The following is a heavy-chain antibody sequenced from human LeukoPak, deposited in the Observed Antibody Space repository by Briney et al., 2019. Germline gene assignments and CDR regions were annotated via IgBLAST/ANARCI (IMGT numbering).Heavy chain of an antibody. D-gene: IGHD1-7*01. V-gene: IGHV3-7*01. CDR1: GFTFRGFL. Sequence: GPLRLSCAASGFTFRGFLMSWVRQTPGKGLEWVANIKQDGSEKYYADSVKGRFTISRDNTKNSLSLQMNSLRAEDTAVYYCARAGSNWNYVYWGQGTLVTVSS. CDR3: ARAGSNWNYVY. CDR2: IKQDGSEK. J-gene: IGHJ4*02.